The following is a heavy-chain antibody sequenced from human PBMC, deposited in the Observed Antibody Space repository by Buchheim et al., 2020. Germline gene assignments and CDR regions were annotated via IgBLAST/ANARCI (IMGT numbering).Heavy chain of an antibody. CDR2: VGNSNSTI. J-gene: IGHJ6*02. CDR3: ARDSPSIAARRYYQYYGLDV. D-gene: IGHD6-6*01. CDR1: GFTFSDYY. Sequence: QVQLVESGGGLVKPGGSLRLSCAASGFTFSDYYMTWIRQAPGKGLEWVAYVGNSNSTIYYGDSVKGRFTVSRDNAKNSLFLQMNNLRAEDTAVYYCARDSPSIAARRYYQYYGLDVWGQGTT. V-gene: IGHV3-11*01.